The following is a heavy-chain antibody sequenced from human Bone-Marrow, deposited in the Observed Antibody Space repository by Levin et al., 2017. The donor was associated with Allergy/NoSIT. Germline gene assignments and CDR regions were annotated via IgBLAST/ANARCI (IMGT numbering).Heavy chain of an antibody. CDR3: ARTGGGNLPFDH. CDR2: INSDGSSI. CDR1: GFTFSSYW. J-gene: IGHJ4*02. V-gene: IGHV3-74*01. D-gene: IGHD4-23*01. Sequence: GGSLRLSCAASGFTFSSYWMHWVRQAPGKGLVWVSRINSDGSSIYYADSVKGRFTISRDNAKNTLYLQMNSLRDEDTAVYYCARTGGGNLPFDHWGQGTLVTVSS.